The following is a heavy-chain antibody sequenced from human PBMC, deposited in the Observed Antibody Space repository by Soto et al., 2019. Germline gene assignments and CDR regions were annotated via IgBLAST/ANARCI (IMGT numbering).Heavy chain of an antibody. V-gene: IGHV3-23*01. CDR2: ISDNGGST. CDR1: GFTFSSFA. D-gene: IGHD3-3*01. J-gene: IGHJ4*02. CDR3: AKLDGFLGVIIKLPYYFEY. Sequence: EVQLLQSVGGLVQPGGSLRLSCAASGFTFSSFAMSWVRQAPGKGLEWVSTISDNGGSTYYADSVKGRFTISRDNSKNTLYLQMNSLRAEDTAVYYCAKLDGFLGVIIKLPYYFEYWGQGPLATVSS.